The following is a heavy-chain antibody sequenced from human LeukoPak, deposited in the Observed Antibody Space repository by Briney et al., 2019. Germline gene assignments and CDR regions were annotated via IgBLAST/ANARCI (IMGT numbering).Heavy chain of an antibody. CDR2: IYYSGST. J-gene: IGHJ5*02. CDR3: ARLLRSVIAPGWFDP. Sequence: SETLSLTCTVSGGSISSYYWSWIRQPPGKGLEWIGYIYYSGSTNYNPSLKSRVTISVDTSKNQFSLKLSSVTAADTAVYYCARLLRSVIAPGWFDPWGQGTLVTVSS. CDR1: GGSISSYY. V-gene: IGHV4-59*12. D-gene: IGHD2/OR15-2a*01.